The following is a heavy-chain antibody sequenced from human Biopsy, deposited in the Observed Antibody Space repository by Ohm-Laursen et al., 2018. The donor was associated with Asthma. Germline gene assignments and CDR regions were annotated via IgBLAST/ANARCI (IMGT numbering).Heavy chain of an antibody. V-gene: IGHV3-30*18. CDR3: AKRRGYSGHDNDY. CDR1: GFTFTDYY. D-gene: IGHD5-12*01. Sequence: SLRLSCAPSGFTFTDYYMHWVRQAPGKGLEWVAVISYDGNHKFYEDSVKGRFTISRDNSKNTLYLQMNSLRTEDTAVYYCAKRRGYSGHDNDYWGQGTLVIVSS. CDR2: ISYDGNHK. J-gene: IGHJ4*02.